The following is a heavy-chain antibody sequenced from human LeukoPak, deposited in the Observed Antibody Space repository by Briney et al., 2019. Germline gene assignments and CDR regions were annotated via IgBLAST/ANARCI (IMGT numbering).Heavy chain of an antibody. CDR2: VSAIFGTA. CDR3: ARDLGGVESSGWNFYRDY. D-gene: IGHD6-19*01. V-gene: IGHV1-69*05. Sequence: AVTVSCMASGGTFSRYAMSWLRQAPGAGREGVGGVSAIFGTANYAQKFQGRVTMTRDTSTSTVYMELSSLRSEDTAVYYCARDLGGVESSGWNFYRDYWGQGTLVTVSS. J-gene: IGHJ4*02. CDR1: GGTFSRYA.